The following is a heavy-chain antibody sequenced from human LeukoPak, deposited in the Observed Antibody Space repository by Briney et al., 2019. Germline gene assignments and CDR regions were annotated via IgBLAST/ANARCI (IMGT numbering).Heavy chain of an antibody. D-gene: IGHD6-13*01. CDR1: GFSVSSNH. J-gene: IGHJ4*02. CDR2: IYSSGNT. V-gene: IGHV3-66*01. Sequence: PGGSLRLSCAASGFSVSSNHMSWVRQAPGKGLEWVSVIYSSGNTHYADSVKGRFTISRDNSKNTLYLQMNSLRPEDTAVYYCARGIAEAGIVGVSDCWGQGTLVTVSS. CDR3: ARGIAEAGIVGVSDC.